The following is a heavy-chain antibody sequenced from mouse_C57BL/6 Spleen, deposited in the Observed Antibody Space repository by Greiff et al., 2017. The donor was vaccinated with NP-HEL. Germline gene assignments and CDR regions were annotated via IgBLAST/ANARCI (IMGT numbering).Heavy chain of an antibody. V-gene: IGHV14-3*01. CDR1: GFNIKNTY. CDR3: ARSYYGSSPYYYAMDY. Sequence: VQLKQSVAELVRPGASVKLSCTASGFNIKNTYMHWVKQRPEQGLEWIGRIDPANGNTKYAPKFQGKATITADTSSNTAYLQLSSLKSEDTAIYYCARSYYGSSPYYYAMDYWGQGTSVTVSS. CDR2: IDPANGNT. D-gene: IGHD1-1*01. J-gene: IGHJ4*01.